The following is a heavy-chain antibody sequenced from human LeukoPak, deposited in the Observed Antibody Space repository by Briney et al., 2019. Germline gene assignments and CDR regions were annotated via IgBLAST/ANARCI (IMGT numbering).Heavy chain of an antibody. J-gene: IGHJ3*02. CDR2: IYYSGST. D-gene: IGHD3-22*01. CDR1: GGSISSYY. V-gene: IGHV4-59*01. CDR3: ARERRRKYYYDSSGTDDAFDI. Sequence: PSETLSLTCTVSGGSISSYYWSWIRRPPGKGLEWIGYIYYSGSTNYNPSLKSRVTISVDTSKNQFSLKLSSVTAADTAVYYCARERRRKYYYDSSGTDDAFDIWGQGTMVTVSS.